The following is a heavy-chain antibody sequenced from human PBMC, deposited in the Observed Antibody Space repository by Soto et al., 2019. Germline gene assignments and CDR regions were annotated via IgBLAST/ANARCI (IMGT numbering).Heavy chain of an antibody. J-gene: IGHJ4*02. CDR1: GDSISSSHW. V-gene: IGHV4-4*02. CDR3: ARDAPNTGPFDS. D-gene: IGHD7-27*01. CDR2: IYHSGGT. Sequence: QVQLQESGPGLVKPSGTLSLNCAVSGDSISSSHWWSWVRQPPGKGLEWLAEIYHSGGTNYNPSLKSRLTISIDTSKNHFSLKLTSVTAADTAVYYCARDAPNTGPFDSWGPGTLVTVSS.